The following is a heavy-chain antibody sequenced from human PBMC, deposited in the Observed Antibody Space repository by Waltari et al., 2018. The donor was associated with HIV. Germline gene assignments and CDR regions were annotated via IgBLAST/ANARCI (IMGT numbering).Heavy chain of an antibody. CDR3: AREEDFGTIFKNDYYGMDV. V-gene: IGHV3-7*01. CDR1: GFTFSRHW. Sequence: QLVESGGGLVQPGGSLRLSCAASGFTFSRHWMSWVRKAPGKGLVCVADKKEDGSERNYVDSVKGRVTISRDNEKNSVYLQMKSLRVEDTAVYFCAREEDFGTIFKNDYYGMDVWGQGTSVTVSS. D-gene: IGHD1-1*01. J-gene: IGHJ6*02. CDR2: KKEDGSER.